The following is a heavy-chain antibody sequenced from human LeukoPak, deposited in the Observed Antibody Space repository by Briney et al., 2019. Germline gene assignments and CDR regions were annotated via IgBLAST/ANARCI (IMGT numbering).Heavy chain of an antibody. Sequence: GESLKISCKGSGYSFTSYWIGWVRQMPGKGLEWMGIIYPGDSDTRYSPSFQGQVTISADKSISTAYLQWNSLKASDTAMYYCARSVYDYVWGSYRYHNWFDPWGQGTLVTVSS. CDR2: IYPGDSDT. D-gene: IGHD3-16*02. CDR3: ARSVYDYVWGSYRYHNWFDP. CDR1: GYSFTSYW. V-gene: IGHV5-51*01. J-gene: IGHJ5*02.